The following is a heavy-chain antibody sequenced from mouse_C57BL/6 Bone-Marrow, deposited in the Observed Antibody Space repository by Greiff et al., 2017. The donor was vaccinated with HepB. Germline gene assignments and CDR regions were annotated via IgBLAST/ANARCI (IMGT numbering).Heavy chain of an antibody. D-gene: IGHD1-1*01. CDR2: ISDGGSYT. J-gene: IGHJ3*01. Sequence: EVKLMESGGGLVKPGGSLKLSCAASGFTFSSYAMSWVRQTPEKRLEWVATISDGGSYTYYPDNVKGRFTISRDNAKNNLYLQMSHLKSEDTAMYYCARDRVYYPFAWWGQGTLVTVSA. CDR1: GFTFSSYA. CDR3: ARDRVYYPFAW. V-gene: IGHV5-4*01.